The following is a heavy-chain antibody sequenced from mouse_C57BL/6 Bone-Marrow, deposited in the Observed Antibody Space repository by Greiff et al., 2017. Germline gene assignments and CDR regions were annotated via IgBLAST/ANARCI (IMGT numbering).Heavy chain of an antibody. V-gene: IGHV1-54*01. CDR2: INPGSGGT. CDR1: GYAFTNYL. Sequence: VQLQQSGAELVRPGTSVKVSCKASGYAFTNYLIEWVKQRPGQGLEWIGVINPGSGGTNYNEKFKGKATLTAEKSSSTAYLQLSRLTSEDSAVYFCAREGVVGYAMDYWGQGTSVTVSS. CDR3: AREGVVGYAMDY. D-gene: IGHD1-1*01. J-gene: IGHJ4*01.